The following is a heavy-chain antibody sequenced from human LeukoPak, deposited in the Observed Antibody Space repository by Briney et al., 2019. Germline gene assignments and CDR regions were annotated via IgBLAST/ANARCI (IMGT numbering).Heavy chain of an antibody. CDR1: GGTFSSYA. V-gene: IGHV1-69*13. CDR2: IIPIFGTA. CDR3: ARGPTQAAYYCDSSGYYPPLDY. J-gene: IGHJ4*02. D-gene: IGHD3-22*01. Sequence: GASVKVSCKASGGTFSSYAISWVRQAPGQGLEWMGGIIPIFGTANYAQKFQGRVTITADESTSTAYMELSSLRSEDTAVYYCARGPTQAAYYCDSSGYYPPLDYWGQGTLVTVSS.